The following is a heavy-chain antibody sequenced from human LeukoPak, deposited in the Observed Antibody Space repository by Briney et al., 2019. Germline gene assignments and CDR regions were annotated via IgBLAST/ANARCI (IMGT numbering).Heavy chain of an antibody. D-gene: IGHD6-19*01. J-gene: IGHJ4*02. Sequence: SETLSLTCTVSGGSISSYYWSWIRQPPGKGLEWIGYIYYSGSINYNPSLKSRVTISVDTSKNQFSLKLSSVTAADTAVYFCARDGVRVTYTSGWYYFDYWGQGTLVTVSS. V-gene: IGHV4-59*01. CDR3: ARDGVRVTYTSGWYYFDY. CDR1: GGSISSYY. CDR2: IYYSGSI.